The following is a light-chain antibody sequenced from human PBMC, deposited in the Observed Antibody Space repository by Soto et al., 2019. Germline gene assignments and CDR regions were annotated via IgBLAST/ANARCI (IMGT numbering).Light chain of an antibody. V-gene: IGLV2-8*01. CDR1: SSDVGGYNY. CDR3: SSYAGSNNLV. J-gene: IGLJ2*01. Sequence: QSVLTQPPSASGSPGQSVTISCTGTSSDVGGYNYVSWYQQHPGNAPKLMIYDVSKRPSGVADRFSGSTSGNTASLTVSGLQAEEEADYYCSSYAGSNNLVFGGGTKLTVL. CDR2: DVS.